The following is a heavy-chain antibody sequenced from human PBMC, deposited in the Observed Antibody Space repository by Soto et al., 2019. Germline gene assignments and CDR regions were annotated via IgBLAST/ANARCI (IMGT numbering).Heavy chain of an antibody. V-gene: IGHV4-59*01. CDR2: IYYSGST. J-gene: IGHJ4*02. CDR3: AREEEIRTMIVVAAFDY. D-gene: IGHD3-22*01. Sequence: SETLSLTCTVSGGSISSYYWSWIRQPPGKGLEWIGYIYYSGSTNYNPSLKSRVTISVDTSKNQFSLKLSSVTAADTAVYYCAREEEIRTMIVVAAFDYWGQGTLVTV. CDR1: GGSISSYY.